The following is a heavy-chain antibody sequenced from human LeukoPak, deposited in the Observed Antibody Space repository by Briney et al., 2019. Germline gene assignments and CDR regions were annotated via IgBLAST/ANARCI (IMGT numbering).Heavy chain of an antibody. V-gene: IGHV4-38-2*02. CDR3: ARVYYYGSGSWGYYFDY. Sequence: PSETLSLTCTVSGYSISSGYYWGWIRQPPGKGLEWIGSIYHSGSTYYNPSLKSRVTISVDTSKNQFSLKLSSVTAADTAVYYCARVYYYGSGSWGYYFDYWGQGTLVTVSS. CDR2: IYHSGST. J-gene: IGHJ4*02. D-gene: IGHD3-10*01. CDR1: GYSISSGYY.